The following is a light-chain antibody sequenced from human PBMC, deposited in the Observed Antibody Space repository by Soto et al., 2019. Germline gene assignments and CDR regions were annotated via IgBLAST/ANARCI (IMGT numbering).Light chain of an antibody. CDR1: QSISSW. CDR2: DAS. CDR3: QQYNSYSPLT. J-gene: IGKJ4*01. Sequence: DIQMTQSPSTLSASVGDRVTITCRASQSISSWLAWYQQKPGKAPKLLIYDASSLESGVPSRFSGSGSGTEFTLTLSSLQPDDFATYYCQQYNSYSPLTFGGGTKVDIK. V-gene: IGKV1-5*01.